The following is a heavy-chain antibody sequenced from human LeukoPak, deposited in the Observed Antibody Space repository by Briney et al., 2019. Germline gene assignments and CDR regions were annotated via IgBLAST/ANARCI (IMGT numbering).Heavy chain of an antibody. CDR1: GFTFSSYA. V-gene: IGHV3-23*01. J-gene: IGHJ5*02. CDR3: AKDRGIAAAGNNWFDP. Sequence: GGSLRLSCAASGFTFSSYAMSWVRQAPGKGLEWVSAISGSGGSTYFADSVKGRFTISRDNSKNTLYLQMNSLRAEDTAVYYCAKDRGIAAAGNNWFDPWGQGTLVTVSS. D-gene: IGHD6-13*01. CDR2: ISGSGGST.